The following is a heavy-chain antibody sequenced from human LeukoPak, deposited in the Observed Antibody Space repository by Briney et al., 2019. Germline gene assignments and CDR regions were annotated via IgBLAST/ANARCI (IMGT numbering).Heavy chain of an antibody. CDR2: INPDGRDT. CDR3: TSWGDTTAEYFQR. Sequence: GGSLRLSCVGSGFTFSNTWLNWVRQAPGKGLEWVAHINPDGRDTYYVDSVKGRFTISRDNAQNSMYLQMNSLRVEDTAVYYCTSWGDTTAEYFQRWGQGTLVTVSS. J-gene: IGHJ1*01. D-gene: IGHD2-21*02. CDR1: GFTFSNTW. V-gene: IGHV3-7*01.